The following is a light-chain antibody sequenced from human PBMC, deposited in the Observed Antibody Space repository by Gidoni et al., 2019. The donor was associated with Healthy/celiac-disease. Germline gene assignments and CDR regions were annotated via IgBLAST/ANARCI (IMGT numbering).Light chain of an antibody. CDR2: EVS. CDR1: SSDVGGYNY. Sequence: QSALTQPPPSSGSPGQSVTISCTGTSSDVGGYNYVSWYQQHPGQAPKRMIQEVSKRPSGVPDRFSGSKSGNTASLTVSGLQAEDEADYYCSSYAGSNSNYVFGTGTKVTVL. CDR3: SSYAGSNSNYV. V-gene: IGLV2-8*01. J-gene: IGLJ1*01.